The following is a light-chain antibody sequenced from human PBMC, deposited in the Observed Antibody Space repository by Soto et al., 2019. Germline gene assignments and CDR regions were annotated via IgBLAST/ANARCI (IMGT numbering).Light chain of an antibody. CDR3: SSYSGSNNLGV. Sequence: QSALTQPPFASGSPGQSVTISCTGTRSDVGGYSYVSWYQQHPGKAPKLMIYEVNKRPSGVPDRFSGSKSGNTASLTVSGLQAEDEGDYYCSSYSGSNNLGVFGGGTKLTVL. J-gene: IGLJ2*01. CDR1: RSDVGGYSY. CDR2: EVN. V-gene: IGLV2-8*01.